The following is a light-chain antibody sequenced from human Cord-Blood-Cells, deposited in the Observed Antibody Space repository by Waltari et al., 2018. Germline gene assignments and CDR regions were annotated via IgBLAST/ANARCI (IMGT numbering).Light chain of an antibody. CDR1: QSISSW. J-gene: IGKJ3*01. CDR3: QQYNSYSFT. V-gene: IGKV1-5*03. Sequence: RVTITCRASQSISSWLAWYQQKPGKAPKLLIYKASSLESGVPLRFSGSGSGTEFTLTISSLQPDDFATYYCQQYNSYSFTFGPGTKVDIK. CDR2: KAS.